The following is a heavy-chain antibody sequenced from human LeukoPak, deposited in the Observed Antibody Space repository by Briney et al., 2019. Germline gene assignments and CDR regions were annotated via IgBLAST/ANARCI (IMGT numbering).Heavy chain of an antibody. D-gene: IGHD1-26*01. Sequence: GLEWVAVISYDGSNKYYADSVKGRFTISRDNSKNTLYLQMNSLRAEDTAVYYCASLYSADYWGQGTLVTVSS. CDR2: ISYDGSNK. V-gene: IGHV3-30-3*01. CDR3: ASLYSADY. J-gene: IGHJ4*02.